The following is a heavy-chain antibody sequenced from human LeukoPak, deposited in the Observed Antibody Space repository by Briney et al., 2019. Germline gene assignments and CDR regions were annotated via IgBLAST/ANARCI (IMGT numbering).Heavy chain of an antibody. CDR2: ISWNSGYI. CDR3: AKVRGTYSSGFFFDY. J-gene: IGHJ4*02. CDR1: GFSFGDYA. D-gene: IGHD6-19*01. Sequence: PGESLRLSCAASGFSFGDYAMHWVRQAPGKGLEWLSIISWNSGYIGYADSVKGRFTVSRDNAKNSLYLQMNSLSTEDTAFYYCAKVRGTYSSGFFFDYWGQGALVTVSS. V-gene: IGHV3-9*01.